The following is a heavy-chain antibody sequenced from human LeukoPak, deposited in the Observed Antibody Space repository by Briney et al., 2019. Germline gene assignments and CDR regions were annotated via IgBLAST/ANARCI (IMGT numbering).Heavy chain of an antibody. J-gene: IGHJ6*03. CDR3: AGQVIDRSGSYYYYYYYYMDV. Sequence: SETPSLTCSVYGGSFSGYYWSWIRQPAGKGLEWIGRIYTSGSTNYNPSLRSRVTISVDTSKNQNQFSLKLSTVTAADTAVYYCAGQVIDRSGSYYYYYYYYMDVWGKGTTVTLSS. CDR2: IYTSGST. V-gene: IGHV4-4*07. CDR1: GGSFSGYY. D-gene: IGHD3-10*01.